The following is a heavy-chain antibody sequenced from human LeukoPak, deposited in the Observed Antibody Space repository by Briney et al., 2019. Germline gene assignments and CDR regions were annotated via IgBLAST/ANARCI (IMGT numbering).Heavy chain of an antibody. D-gene: IGHD1-7*01. CDR2: VSDTGTA. V-gene: IGHV4-4*07. CDR1: FGSLNSYF. Sequence: ASETLSLTCTVSFGSLNSYFWTWVRQPAGKGLEWIGRVSDTGTAYHNPSLANRVTVFLDTSKNQVSLRVTAVTAADTAGYYCARGQEMNGTSGHYSFDLWGEGTLVSVSS. CDR3: ARGQEMNGTSGHYSFDL. J-gene: IGHJ4*02.